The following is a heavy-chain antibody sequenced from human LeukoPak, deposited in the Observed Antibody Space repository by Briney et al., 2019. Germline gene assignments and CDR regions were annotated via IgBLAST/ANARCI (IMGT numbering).Heavy chain of an antibody. Sequence: GASVKVSCKASGYTFTSYDINWVRQATGQGLEWMGWMNPNSGNTGYAQKFQGRVTMTRNTSISTAYMELSSLRSDDTAVYYCASVIRAYYYDSSGYEPEGFQHWGQGTLVTVSS. CDR2: MNPNSGNT. D-gene: IGHD3-22*01. J-gene: IGHJ1*01. CDR1: GYTFTSYD. CDR3: ASVIRAYYYDSSGYEPEGFQH. V-gene: IGHV1-8*01.